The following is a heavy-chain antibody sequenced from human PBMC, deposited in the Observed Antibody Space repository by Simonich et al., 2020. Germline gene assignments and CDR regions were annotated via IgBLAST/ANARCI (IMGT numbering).Heavy chain of an antibody. CDR1: GGSISSGGYY. Sequence: QVQLQESGPGLVKPSQTLSLTCTVSGGSISSGGYYWSWIRQHPGKGLEWIGYIYYSWSTYYNPSLKGVVTISVDTSKNQFSLKLSSVTAADTAVYYCARVERTTDGHYYFDYWGQGTLVTVSS. V-gene: IGHV4-31*01. CDR2: IYYSWST. D-gene: IGHD4-4*01. J-gene: IGHJ4*02. CDR3: ARVERTTDGHYYFDY.